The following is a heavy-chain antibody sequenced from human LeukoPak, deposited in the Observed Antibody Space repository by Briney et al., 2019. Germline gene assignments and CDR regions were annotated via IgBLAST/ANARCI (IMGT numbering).Heavy chain of an antibody. D-gene: IGHD5-24*01. V-gene: IGHV3-21*01. CDR1: GFTFSSYS. CDR2: ISSSSSYI. J-gene: IGHJ4*02. Sequence: PGGSLRLSCAASGFTFSSYSMNWVRQAPGKGLEWVSSISSSSSYIYYADSVKGRFTISRDNAKNSLYLQMNSLRAEDTAVYYCARGVMATTKRGTFSDYRGQGTLVTVSS. CDR3: ARGVMATTKRGTFSDY.